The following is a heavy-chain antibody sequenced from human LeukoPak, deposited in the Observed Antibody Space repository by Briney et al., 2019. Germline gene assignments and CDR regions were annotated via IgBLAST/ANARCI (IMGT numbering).Heavy chain of an antibody. D-gene: IGHD3-22*01. CDR3: ARDPTYYYDSSGYYGGFDI. Sequence: SETLSLTCTVSGGSISSSSYYWGWIRQPPGKGLEWIGSIYHSGSTYYNPSLKSRVTISVDTSKNQFSLKLSSVTAADTAVYYCARDPTYYYDSSGYYGGFDIWGQGTMVTVSS. V-gene: IGHV4-39*07. CDR1: GGSISSSSYY. CDR2: IYHSGST. J-gene: IGHJ3*02.